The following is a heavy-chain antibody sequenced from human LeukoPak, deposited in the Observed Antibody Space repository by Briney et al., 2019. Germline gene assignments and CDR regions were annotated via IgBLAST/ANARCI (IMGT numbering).Heavy chain of an antibody. V-gene: IGHV3-21*01. D-gene: IGHD3-3*01. CDR1: GFTFSNYW. J-gene: IGHJ4*02. CDR2: ISSSSSYI. CDR3: ARMRFLEWFFDY. Sequence: GGSLRLSCAASGFTFSNYWMNWVRQAPGKGLEWVSSISSSSSYIYYADSVKGRFTISRDNAKNSLYLQMNSLRAEDTAVYYCARMRFLEWFFDYWGQGTLVTVSS.